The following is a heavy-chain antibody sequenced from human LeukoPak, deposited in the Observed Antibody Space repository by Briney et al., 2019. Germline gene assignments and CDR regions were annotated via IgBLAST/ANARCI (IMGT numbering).Heavy chain of an antibody. J-gene: IGHJ4*02. V-gene: IGHV3-23*01. Sequence: PGGSLRLSCAASGFTFSSYAMSWARQAPGKGLEGFSAISGSGGSTYYADSVKGRFTISRDNSKNTLYLQMNSLRAEDTAVYYCAKVPYRITYYYFDYWGQGTLVTVSS. CDR2: ISGSGGST. D-gene: IGHD3-10*01. CDR1: GFTFSSYA. CDR3: AKVPYRITYYYFDY.